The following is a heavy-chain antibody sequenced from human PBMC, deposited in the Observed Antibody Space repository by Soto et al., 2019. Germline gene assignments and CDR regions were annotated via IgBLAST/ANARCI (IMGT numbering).Heavy chain of an antibody. CDR2: VSIGGST. CDR1: GFTFSSYA. V-gene: IGHV3-23*01. D-gene: IGHD2-15*01. Sequence: GGSLRLSCAASGFTFSSYAMGWVRQGPGKWLEWVAVVSIGGSTHYADSVRGRFTISRDNSKNTLSLQMNSLTAEDTAVYFCAKRRGAGGHFDYWGQGALVPVSS. J-gene: IGHJ4*02. CDR3: AKRRGAGGHFDY.